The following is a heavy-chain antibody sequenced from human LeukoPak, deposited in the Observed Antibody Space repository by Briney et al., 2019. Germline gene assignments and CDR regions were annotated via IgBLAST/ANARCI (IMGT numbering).Heavy chain of an antibody. J-gene: IGHJ4*02. CDR2: IYWDDDE. Sequence: SGPTLVNPTQTLTLTCTFSGFSLSTSGVGVGWIRQPPGKALEWLGIIYWDDDEHYSPSLKSRLTITKDTSKNQVVLTMTNMDPVDTATYFCAHRTGIVGASPFDYWGQGTLVTVSS. D-gene: IGHD1-26*01. CDR3: AHRTGIVGASPFDY. CDR1: GFSLSTSGVG. V-gene: IGHV2-5*02.